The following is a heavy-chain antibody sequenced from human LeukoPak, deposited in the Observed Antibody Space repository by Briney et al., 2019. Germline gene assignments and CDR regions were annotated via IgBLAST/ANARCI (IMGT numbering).Heavy chain of an antibody. CDR3: ARDGGTPYYDILTDYRRDAFDI. J-gene: IGHJ3*02. V-gene: IGHV4-59*01. D-gene: IGHD3-9*01. CDR1: GGSISSYY. Sequence: SETLSLTCTVSGGSISSYYWSWIRQPPGKGLEWIGYIYYSGSTNYNPSLKSRVTISVDTSKNQFSLKLSSVTAADTAVYYCARDGGTPYYDILTDYRRDAFDIWGQGTMVTASS. CDR2: IYYSGST.